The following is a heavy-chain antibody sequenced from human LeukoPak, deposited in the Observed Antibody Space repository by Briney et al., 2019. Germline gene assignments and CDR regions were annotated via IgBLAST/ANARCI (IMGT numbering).Heavy chain of an antibody. CDR2: IKKDGSGI. CDR3: DGGRSMEV. Sequence: PGGSLRLSCAVSGFPFSNSWMYWVRQAPGKGLEGVANIKKDGSGISYVDSVKGRFIISRDNARNSLYLQMNSLRVEDTAVYFCDGGRSMEVWGKGTAVTVSS. CDR1: GFPFSNSW. V-gene: IGHV3-7*03. J-gene: IGHJ6*04.